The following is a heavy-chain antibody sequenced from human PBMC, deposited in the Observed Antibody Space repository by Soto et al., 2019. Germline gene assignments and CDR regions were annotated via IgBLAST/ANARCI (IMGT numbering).Heavy chain of an antibody. CDR1: GYTFTGYY. D-gene: IGHD2-2*03. CDR2: INPNSGGT. Sequence: QVQLVQSGAEVKKPGASVKVSCKASGYTFTGYYIHWVRQAPGQGLEWMGWINPNSGGTNYAQKFQGWVTMTRDTSISTAYMELSRLRSDDTAVYYCARDRVDIVVVPAATYYYYYGMDVWGQGTTVTVSS. CDR3: ARDRVDIVVVPAATYYYYYGMDV. V-gene: IGHV1-2*04. J-gene: IGHJ6*02.